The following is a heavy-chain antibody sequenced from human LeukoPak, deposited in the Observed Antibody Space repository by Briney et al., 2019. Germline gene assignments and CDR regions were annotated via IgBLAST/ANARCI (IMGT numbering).Heavy chain of an antibody. D-gene: IGHD6-13*01. J-gene: IGHJ4*02. CDR1: GFTFDDYA. Sequence: PGGSLRLSCAASGFTFDDYAMHWVRQAPGKGLEWVSGISWNSGSIGYADSVKGRFTISRDNAKNSLYLQMNSLRAEDTAVYYCARTAAGGYSSSCFDYWGQGTLVTVSS. V-gene: IGHV3-9*01. CDR3: ARTAAGGYSSSCFDY. CDR2: ISWNSGSI.